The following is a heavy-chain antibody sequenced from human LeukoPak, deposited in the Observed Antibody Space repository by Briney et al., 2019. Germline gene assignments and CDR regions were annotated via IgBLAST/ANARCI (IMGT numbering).Heavy chain of an antibody. CDR3: ARSRGYRKYYFDY. J-gene: IGHJ4*02. Sequence: PSETLSLTCAVYGGSFSGYYWSWIRQPPGKGLEWIGEINHSGSTNYNPSLKSRVTISVDTSKNQFSLKLSSVTAADTAVYYCARSRGYRKYYFDYWGQGTLVTVS. D-gene: IGHD5-18*01. CDR2: INHSGST. V-gene: IGHV4-34*01. CDR1: GGSFSGYY.